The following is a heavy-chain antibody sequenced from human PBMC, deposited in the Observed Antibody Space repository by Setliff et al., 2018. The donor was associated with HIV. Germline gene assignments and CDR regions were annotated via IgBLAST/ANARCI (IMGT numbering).Heavy chain of an antibody. CDR1: GGSISSSSYY. Sequence: SETLSLTCTVSGGSISSSSYYWGWIRQPPGKGLEWIGTIYYSGSTYSNPSLKSRVTISVDTSKNQFSLKLSSVTAADTAVYYCGAHVWSGRGRGFDPWGQGILVTVSS. CDR2: IYYSGST. J-gene: IGHJ5*02. V-gene: IGHV4-39*01. D-gene: IGHD3-3*02. CDR3: GAHVWSGRGRGFDP.